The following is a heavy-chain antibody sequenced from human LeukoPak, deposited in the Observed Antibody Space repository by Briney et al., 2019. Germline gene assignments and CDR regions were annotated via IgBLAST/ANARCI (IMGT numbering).Heavy chain of an antibody. CDR3: ASDLSLGVTNKYYFDY. CDR2: VWFDGSNK. Sequence: RSGGSLRLFCIMSGFTFSHYAMHWVRQAPGKGLEWVAVVWFDGSNKYYADSVKGRFTISRDNSRNTLYLQMNSLRAEDTAVYYCASDLSLGVTNKYYFDYWGQGTLVTVSS. J-gene: IGHJ4*02. V-gene: IGHV3-33*01. D-gene: IGHD1-26*01. CDR1: GFTFSHYA.